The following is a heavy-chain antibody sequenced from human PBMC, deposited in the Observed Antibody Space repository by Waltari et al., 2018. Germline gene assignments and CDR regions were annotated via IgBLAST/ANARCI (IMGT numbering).Heavy chain of an antibody. Sequence: QVQLVQSGAEVKKPGSSVKVSCKASGGTFSSYAISWVRQAPGQGLEWMGGIIPIFGAANYAQKFQGRVTITADESTSTAYMELSSLRSEDTAVYYCARCLRIAAAGTHWFDPWGQGTLVTVSS. CDR3: ARCLRIAAAGTHWFDP. J-gene: IGHJ5*02. CDR2: IIPIFGAA. V-gene: IGHV1-69*12. CDR1: GGTFSSYA. D-gene: IGHD6-13*01.